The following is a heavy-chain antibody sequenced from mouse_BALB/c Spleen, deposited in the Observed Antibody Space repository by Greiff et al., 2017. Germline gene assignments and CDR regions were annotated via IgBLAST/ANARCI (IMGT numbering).Heavy chain of an antibody. Sequence: VMLVESGPGLVAPSQSLSITCTVSGFSLTSYGVHWVRQPPGKGLEWLGVIWAGGSTNYNSALMSRLSISKDNSKSQVFLKMNSLQTDDTAMYYCARDRGYYGSSSYFDYWGQGTTLTVSS. D-gene: IGHD1-1*01. CDR3: ARDRGYYGSSSYFDY. CDR2: IWAGGST. J-gene: IGHJ2*01. CDR1: GFSLTSYG. V-gene: IGHV2-9*02.